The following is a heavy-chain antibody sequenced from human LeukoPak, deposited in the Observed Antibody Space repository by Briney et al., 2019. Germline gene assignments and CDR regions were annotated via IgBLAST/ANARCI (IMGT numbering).Heavy chain of an antibody. D-gene: IGHD2-21*02. Sequence: RTSDTLSLTCAVYGGSFSGYYWSWIRQPPGKGLEWIGEINHSGSTNYNPSLKSRVTISVDTSKNQFSLKLSSVTAADTAVYYCARGYRIVVVTATRGYHYMDVWGKGTTVTVSS. V-gene: IGHV4-34*01. CDR1: GGSFSGYY. J-gene: IGHJ6*03. CDR3: ARGYRIVVVTATRGYHYMDV. CDR2: INHSGST.